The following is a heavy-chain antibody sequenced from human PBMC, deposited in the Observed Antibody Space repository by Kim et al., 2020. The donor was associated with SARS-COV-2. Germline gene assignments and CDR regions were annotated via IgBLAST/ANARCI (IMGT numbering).Heavy chain of an antibody. CDR2: IYPGDSDT. J-gene: IGHJ4*02. CDR1: GYSFTSYW. CDR3: ARHLDSSGYAAQH. V-gene: IGHV5-51*01. D-gene: IGHD3-22*01. Sequence: GESLKISCKGSGYSFTSYWIGWVRQMPGKGVEWMGIIYPGDSDTRYSTSFQGQVTISADKTISTAYLQWSSLKAADTAMYYWARHLDSSGYAAQHWGQGTLVTVSS.